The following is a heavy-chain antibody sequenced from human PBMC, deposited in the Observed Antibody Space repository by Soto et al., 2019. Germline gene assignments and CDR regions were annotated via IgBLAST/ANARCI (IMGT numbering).Heavy chain of an antibody. J-gene: IGHJ6*02. V-gene: IGHV4-31*03. Sequence: QVQLQESGPGLVKPSQTLSLTCTVSGGSISSGGYYWSWIRQHPGKGLEWIGYIYYSGSTYYNPSLKSRVTISVDTSKNQFSLKLSSVTAADTAVYYCARYSPLGDYYGSDTHQNSPNGMDVWGQGTTVTVSS. D-gene: IGHD3-10*01. CDR2: IYYSGST. CDR1: GGSISSGGYY. CDR3: ARYSPLGDYYGSDTHQNSPNGMDV.